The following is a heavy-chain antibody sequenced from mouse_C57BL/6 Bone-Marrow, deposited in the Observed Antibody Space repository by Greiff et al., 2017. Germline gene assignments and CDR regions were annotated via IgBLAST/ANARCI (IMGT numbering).Heavy chain of an antibody. D-gene: IGHD1-1*01. CDR1: GYTFTSYW. J-gene: IGHJ1*03. V-gene: IGHV1-50*01. Sequence: QVQLQQPGAELVKPGASVKLSCKASGYTFTSYWMQWVKQRPGQGLEWIGEIDPSDSYTNYNQKFKGKATLTVDTSSSTAYMELRSLTSEDTAVYYCARENYGSSYWYFDVWGTGTTVTVSS. CDR3: ARENYGSSYWYFDV. CDR2: IDPSDSYT.